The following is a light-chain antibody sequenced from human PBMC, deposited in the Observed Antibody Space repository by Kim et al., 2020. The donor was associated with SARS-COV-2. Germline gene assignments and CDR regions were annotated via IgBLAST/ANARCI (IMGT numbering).Light chain of an antibody. J-gene: IGKJ1*01. CDR2: RTS. CDR3: QHYNSYSWT. CDR1: QSISSR. Sequence: DIQMTQSPSTLSASVGDRVTITCRASQSISSRLACYQQKPGKAPKLLIYRTSSLESGVPSRFTGSGSGTEFTLTISSLQPDDFATYYCQHYNSYSWTFGQGTKVDIK. V-gene: IGKV1-5*03.